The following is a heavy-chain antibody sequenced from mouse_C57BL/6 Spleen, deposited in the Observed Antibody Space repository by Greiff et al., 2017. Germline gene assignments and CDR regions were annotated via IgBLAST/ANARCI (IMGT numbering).Heavy chain of an antibody. Sequence: VKLMESGPGLVQPSQSLSITCTVSGFSLTSYGVHWVRQSPGKGLEWLGVIWSGGSTDYNAAFISRLSISKDNSKSQVFFKMNSLQADDTAIYYCARGGYYGSSRYWYFDVWGTGTTVTVSS. D-gene: IGHD1-1*01. CDR1: GFSLTSYG. J-gene: IGHJ1*03. V-gene: IGHV2-2*01. CDR2: IWSGGST. CDR3: ARGGYYGSSRYWYFDV.